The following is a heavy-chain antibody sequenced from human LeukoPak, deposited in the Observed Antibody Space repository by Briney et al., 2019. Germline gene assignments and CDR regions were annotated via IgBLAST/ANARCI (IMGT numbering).Heavy chain of an antibody. CDR2: ISYDGSNK. J-gene: IGHJ4*02. CDR3: ARDRESVGYYYDSSGYYLFDY. D-gene: IGHD3-22*01. Sequence: GGSLRLSCAASGFTFSSYAMYWVRQAPGKGLEWVAVISYDGSNKYYADSVKGRFTISRDNSKNTLYLQMNSLRAEDTAVYYCARDRESVGYYYDSSGYYLFDYWGQGTLVTVSS. V-gene: IGHV3-30-3*01. CDR1: GFTFSSYA.